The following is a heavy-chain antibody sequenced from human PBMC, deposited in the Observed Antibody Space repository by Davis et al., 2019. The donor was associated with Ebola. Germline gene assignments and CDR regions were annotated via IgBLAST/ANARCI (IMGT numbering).Heavy chain of an antibody. CDR3: AKGGSGWPSDYSYGMGV. J-gene: IGHJ6*04. D-gene: IGHD6-19*01. CDR1: GFTFSSFA. Sequence: GESLKISCAASGFTFSSFAMTWARQAPGKGLEWVSAITSSGGSTYYADSVKGRFTISRDNSKNTLYLQMHSLTVEDTAVYYCAKGGSGWPSDYSYGMGVWGKGTTVTVSS. V-gene: IGHV3-23*01. CDR2: ITSSGGST.